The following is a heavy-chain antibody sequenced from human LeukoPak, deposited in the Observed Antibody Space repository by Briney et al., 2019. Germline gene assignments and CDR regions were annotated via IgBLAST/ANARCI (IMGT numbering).Heavy chain of an antibody. Sequence: AGSLRLSCAASGFTFSDYYMSWIRKAQGQGQEWVSYISSSGSTIYYADSLKGRFTISRDNAKNSLYLQMNSPGAEDTAVYYCAGGGSYAHFDYWGQGTLVTVSS. CDR2: ISSSGSTI. J-gene: IGHJ4*02. V-gene: IGHV3-11*01. CDR1: GFTFSDYY. D-gene: IGHD1-26*01. CDR3: AGGGSYAHFDY.